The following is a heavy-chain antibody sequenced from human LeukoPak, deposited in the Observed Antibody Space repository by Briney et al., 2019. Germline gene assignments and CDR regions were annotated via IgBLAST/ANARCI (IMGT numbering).Heavy chain of an antibody. CDR2: INPSGGST. Sequence: GASAKVSCKASGYTFTSYYLHWVRQAPGQGLQWMGRINPSGGSTTYSLKFQGRVTMTRDTSTSTVYMELSSLRSDDTAVYYCAREHYNSGSCMDVWGQGPTVTVSS. D-gene: IGHD3-10*01. V-gene: IGHV1-46*01. J-gene: IGHJ6*02. CDR1: GYTFTSYY. CDR3: AREHYNSGSCMDV.